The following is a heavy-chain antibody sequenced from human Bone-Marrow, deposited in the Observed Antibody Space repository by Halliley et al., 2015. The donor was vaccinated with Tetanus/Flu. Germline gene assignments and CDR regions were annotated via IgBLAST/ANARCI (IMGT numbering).Heavy chain of an antibody. V-gene: IGHV3-33*01. Sequence: KYYADSGKGRFTISRDNSKRTLYLQMISLRAEDPAVYYWARVRLASASGWIANFDYWGQGTLVTVSS. D-gene: IGHD6-19*01. J-gene: IGHJ4*02. CDR3: ARVRLASASGWIANFDY. CDR2: K.